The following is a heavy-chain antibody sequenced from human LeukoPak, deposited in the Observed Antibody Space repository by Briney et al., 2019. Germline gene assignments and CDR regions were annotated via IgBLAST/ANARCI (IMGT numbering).Heavy chain of an antibody. D-gene: IGHD3-9*01. V-gene: IGHV3-11*04. Sequence: GGSLRLSCTTSGFTFGDYAMSWFRQAPGKGLEWVSHISGSGGSIQYADPLKGRFTISRDNAKNSLYLQMNSLRAEDTAVYYCAREDYNILTGYYFAPGYWGQGTLVTVSS. J-gene: IGHJ4*02. CDR2: ISGSGGSI. CDR1: GFTFGDYA. CDR3: AREDYNILTGYYFAPGY.